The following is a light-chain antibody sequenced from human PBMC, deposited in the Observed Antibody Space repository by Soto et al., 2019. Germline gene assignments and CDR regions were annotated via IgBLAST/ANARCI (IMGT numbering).Light chain of an antibody. CDR2: AAS. V-gene: IGKV1-17*01. J-gene: IGKJ2*01. CDR1: QGIGNN. CDR3: LQHHTYPYT. Sequence: DIQMTQSPSSLSASVGGRVTITCRASQGIGNNLGWFQQKVGRAPKRLIYAASSLEGGVPLRFSGSGSGTEFTLTISGLQPEDFATYYCLQHHTYPYTFGQGTKLEIK.